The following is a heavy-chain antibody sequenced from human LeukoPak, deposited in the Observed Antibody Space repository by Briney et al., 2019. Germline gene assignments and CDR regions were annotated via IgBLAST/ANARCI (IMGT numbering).Heavy chain of an antibody. CDR2: IRSKTDGETT. CDR3: TFRIAAAG. D-gene: IGHD6-13*01. Sequence: PGGSLRLSCTASGFTFSDAWMTWVRQAPGKGLEWVGRIRSKTDGETTDYAAPVKGRFTISRDDSKNTLYLQMNSLKTEDTAVYYCTFRIAAAGWGQGTLVTVSS. CDR1: GFTFSDAW. V-gene: IGHV3-15*01. J-gene: IGHJ4*02.